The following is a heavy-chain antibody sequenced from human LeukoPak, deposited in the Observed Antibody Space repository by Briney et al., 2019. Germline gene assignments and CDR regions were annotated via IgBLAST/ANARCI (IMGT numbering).Heavy chain of an antibody. CDR1: GFTFSSYS. J-gene: IGHJ4*02. D-gene: IGHD4-11*01. V-gene: IGHV3-30*03. CDR2: ISYDGSNK. Sequence: AGGSLRLSCAASGFTFSSYSMNWVSQAPGKGLEWVAVISYDGSNKYCADSVKGRFTISRDNSKNTLYLQMNSLRAEDTAVYYCARDLNSKSRYFDYWGQGTLVTVSS. CDR3: ARDLNSKSRYFDY.